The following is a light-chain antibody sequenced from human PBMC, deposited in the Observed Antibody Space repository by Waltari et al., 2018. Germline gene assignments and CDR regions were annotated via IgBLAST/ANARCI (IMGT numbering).Light chain of an antibody. CDR1: NSDVCSYAV. CDR3: CSYAGSGIYV. V-gene: IGLV2-23*02. Sequence: QSSLTQPASVSGSPGQSIPISCTGTNSDVCSYAVNSWHQQYPGKAPKLIIYEVYKRPSEVSNRFSGSKSGNTASLTISGLQADDEADYYCCSYAGSGIYVFGTGSQVTVL. CDR2: EVY. J-gene: IGLJ1*01.